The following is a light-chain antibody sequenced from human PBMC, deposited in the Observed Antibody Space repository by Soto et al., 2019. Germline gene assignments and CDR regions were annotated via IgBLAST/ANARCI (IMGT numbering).Light chain of an antibody. CDR2: DAS. CDR3: QQRGNRPPWT. V-gene: IGKV3-11*01. J-gene: IGKJ5*01. Sequence: EIVMTQSPATLSLSPGERATLSCRASQSVGKYLVWYQQKPGQAPRLLIYDASNRATGIPARFSGSGSGTDFTLTISSLEPEDFAVYYCQQRGNRPPWTFGQGTRWRL. CDR1: QSVGKY.